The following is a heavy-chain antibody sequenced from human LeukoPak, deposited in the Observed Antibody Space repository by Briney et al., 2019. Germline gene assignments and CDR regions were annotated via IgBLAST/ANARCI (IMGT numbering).Heavy chain of an antibody. CDR3: ARAPGGFHGDYSPIAY. V-gene: IGHV3-30-3*01. CDR2: ISYDGSNK. Sequence: PGRSLRLSCAASGFTFSSYAMHWVRQAPGKGLEWVAVISYDGSNKYYADSVKGRFTISRDNSQNTLYLQMNSLRADETAIYYCARAPGGFHGDYSPIAYWGQGTLVTVSS. J-gene: IGHJ4*02. D-gene: IGHD4-17*01. CDR1: GFTFSSYA.